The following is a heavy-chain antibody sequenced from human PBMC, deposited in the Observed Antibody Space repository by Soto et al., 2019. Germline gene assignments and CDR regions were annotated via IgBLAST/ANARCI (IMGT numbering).Heavy chain of an antibody. CDR2: INGRGDTL. CDR1: GFTFIDDG. V-gene: IGHV3-23*01. D-gene: IGHD3-16*01. J-gene: IGHJ6*04. Sequence: PVWSPRLSCSASGFTFIDDGMAWVRQAPGKGLEWVAGINGRGDTLDIVDSVKGRFSISRDNSKSTLSLRLNGLRAEDTAVYYCAKEMMYHNSVWGPFLFRGKGTRVTVSS. CDR3: AKEMMYHNSVWGPFLF.